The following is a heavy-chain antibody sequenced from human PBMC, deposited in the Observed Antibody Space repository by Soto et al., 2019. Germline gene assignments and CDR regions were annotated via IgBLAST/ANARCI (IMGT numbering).Heavy chain of an antibody. Sequence: GASVKVSCKVSGYTLTELSMHWVRQAPGKGLEWMGGFDPEDGETIYAQKFQGRVTMTEDTSTDTAYMELSSLRSEDTAVYYCAILSPKEYPYYFDYWGQGTLVTVSS. CDR1: GYTLTELS. CDR2: FDPEDGET. J-gene: IGHJ4*02. CDR3: AILSPKEYPYYFDY. V-gene: IGHV1-24*01.